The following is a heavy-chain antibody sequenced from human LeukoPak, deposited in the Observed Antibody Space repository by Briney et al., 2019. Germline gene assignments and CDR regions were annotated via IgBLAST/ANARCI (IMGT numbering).Heavy chain of an antibody. J-gene: IGHJ3*02. CDR3: ARVSLPYCSSTSCYDWDDAFDI. CDR1: GFXFSSYS. CDR2: ISSSSSYI. Sequence: GGSLRLSCAASGFXFSSYSINWVRQAPGKGLEWVSSISSSSSYIYYADSVKGRFTISRDNAKNSLYLQMNSLRAEDTAVYYCARVSLPYCSSTSCYDWDDAFDIWGQGTMVTVSS. D-gene: IGHD2-2*01. V-gene: IGHV3-21*01.